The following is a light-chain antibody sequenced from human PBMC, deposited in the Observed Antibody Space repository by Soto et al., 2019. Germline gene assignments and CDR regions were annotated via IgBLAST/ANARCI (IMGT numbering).Light chain of an antibody. V-gene: IGLV1-40*01. CDR3: QSHDSSLNSWV. CDR1: SSNIGAGYD. J-gene: IGLJ3*02. Sequence: QSVLTQPPSMSGAPGQRVTISCTGSSSNIGAGYDVHWYQHLPGTAPKLLFYGNTNRPSGVPDRFSGSKSGTSASLAITGLQAEDEADYYCQSHDSSLNSWVFGGGTKLTVL. CDR2: GNT.